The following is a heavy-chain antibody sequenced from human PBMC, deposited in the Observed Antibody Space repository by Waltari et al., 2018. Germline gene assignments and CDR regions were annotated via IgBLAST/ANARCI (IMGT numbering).Heavy chain of an antibody. D-gene: IGHD6-6*01. CDR1: GYSISSGYY. J-gene: IGHJ2*01. CDR3: ARHPEQLVGYWYFDL. V-gene: IGHV4-38-2*01. CDR2: IYHSGST. Sequence: QVQLQKSGPGLVTPSETLSLTCDVSGYSISSGYYWGWIRQPPGKGLEWIGSIYHSGSTYQNPSLKSRLTISLDTSKNQFSLKLSSVTAADTAVFYCARHPEQLVGYWYFDLWGRGTLVTVSS.